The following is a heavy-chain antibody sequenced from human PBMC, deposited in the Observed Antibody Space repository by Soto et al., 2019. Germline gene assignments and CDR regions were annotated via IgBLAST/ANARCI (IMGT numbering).Heavy chain of an antibody. D-gene: IGHD6-6*01. CDR3: DSSSTPFYS. V-gene: IGHV3-30-3*01. J-gene: IGHJ5*01. Sequence: GGSLRLSCAGSGVTSRSYAMHWVRQAPGKGLEWVAVISYDGSNKYYADSVKGRLTISRDNSKNTLYLQMNSLRAEDTAFYYCDSSSTPFYSRGQRTPLTVS. CDR2: ISYDGSNK. CDR1: GVTSRSYA.